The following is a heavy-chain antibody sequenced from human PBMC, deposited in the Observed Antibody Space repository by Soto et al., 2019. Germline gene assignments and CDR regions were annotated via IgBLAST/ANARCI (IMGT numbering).Heavy chain of an antibody. CDR3: ARDTRYYYGMDV. D-gene: IGHD2-2*01. Sequence: VQLVESGGGVVQPGRSLRLSCAASGFAFSNYAMHWVRQAPGKGLEWVSVISYDGSNKYYADSVKGRFTVSRDNSKNTLYLQMNSLRAEDTAVYYCARDTRYYYGMDVWGQGTTVTVSS. CDR2: ISYDGSNK. V-gene: IGHV3-30-3*01. J-gene: IGHJ6*02. CDR1: GFAFSNYA.